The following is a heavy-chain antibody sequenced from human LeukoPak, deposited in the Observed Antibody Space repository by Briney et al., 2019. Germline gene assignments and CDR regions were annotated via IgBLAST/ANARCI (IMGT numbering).Heavy chain of an antibody. CDR3: ARDYCSRTSCYFDY. Sequence: ASVKVSCKASGYTFTSYDINWVRQATGQGLEWMGWMNPNSGNTGYAQKFQGRVTMTRNTSISTAYMELRSLRSDDTAVYYCARDYCSRTSCYFDYWGQGTLVTVSS. CDR2: MNPNSGNT. V-gene: IGHV1-8*01. CDR1: GYTFTSYD. J-gene: IGHJ4*02. D-gene: IGHD2-2*01.